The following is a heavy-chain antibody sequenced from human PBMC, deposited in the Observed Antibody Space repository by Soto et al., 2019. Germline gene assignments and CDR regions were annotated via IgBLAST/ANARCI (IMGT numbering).Heavy chain of an antibody. V-gene: IGHV4-31*03. D-gene: IGHD5-12*01. Sequence: QVQLQESGPGLVKPSQTLSLTCTVSGGSISSGGYSWTWIRQHPGKGLEWIGYIYYSGSTYYKPSLKSRVTISVDTSKNQLSLKLSSVTDADTAVYYCAGAWTWHPGAFDIWGQGTTVTVS. CDR3: AGAWTWHPGAFDI. J-gene: IGHJ3*02. CDR1: GGSISSGGYS. CDR2: IYYSGST.